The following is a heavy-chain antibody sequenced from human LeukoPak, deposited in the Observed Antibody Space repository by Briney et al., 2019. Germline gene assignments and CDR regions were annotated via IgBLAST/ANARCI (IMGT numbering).Heavy chain of an antibody. Sequence: ASVKVSCKASGGTFSSYAISWVRQAPGQGLEWMGGIIPIFGTANYAQKFQGRVTITADKSTSTAYMELSSLRSEDTAVYYCARASGYYDSSGYYYRGFDYWGQGTLVTVSS. CDR1: GGTFSSYA. V-gene: IGHV1-69*06. D-gene: IGHD3-22*01. J-gene: IGHJ4*02. CDR2: IIPIFGTA. CDR3: ARASGYYDSSGYYYRGFDY.